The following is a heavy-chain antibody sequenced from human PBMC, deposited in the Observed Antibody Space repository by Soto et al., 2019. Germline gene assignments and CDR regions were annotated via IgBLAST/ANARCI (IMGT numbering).Heavy chain of an antibody. Sequence: QVQLVQSGAEVKKPGSSVKVSCKASGGTFSSYAISWVRQAPGQGLEWMGGIIPIFGTANYAQKFQGRVTITADKPTSTAYMELSSLRSEDTAVYYCARSPYDILTEGVNWFDPWGQGTLVTVSS. CDR2: IIPIFGTA. V-gene: IGHV1-69*06. CDR3: ARSPYDILTEGVNWFDP. J-gene: IGHJ5*02. CDR1: GGTFSSYA. D-gene: IGHD3-9*01.